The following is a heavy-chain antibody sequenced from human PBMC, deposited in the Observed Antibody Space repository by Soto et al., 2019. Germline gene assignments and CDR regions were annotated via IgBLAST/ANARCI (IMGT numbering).Heavy chain of an antibody. D-gene: IGHD6-13*01. J-gene: IGHJ6*03. CDR1: GFTFSSYA. Sequence: GGSLRLSCAASGFTFSSYALTWVRQAPGKGLEWVSTISNSGRTTYYADSVKGRFTISRDNSKNTLYLEMSSLRAEDTAVYYCAKRVTNSSSWYHMDVWGKGTTVTVSS. V-gene: IGHV3-23*01. CDR2: ISNSGRTT. CDR3: AKRVTNSSSWYHMDV.